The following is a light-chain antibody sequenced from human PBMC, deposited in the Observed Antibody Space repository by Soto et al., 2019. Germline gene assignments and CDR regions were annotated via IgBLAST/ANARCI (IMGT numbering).Light chain of an antibody. CDR1: QSVSSY. V-gene: IGKV3-11*01. Sequence: EILLTQSPANLSLSPGERATLSCRASQSVSSYLAWYQQKPGQAPRLLIYDASNRATGIPARFSGSGSGTDFTPTISSLEPEDFAVYYCQQRGNWPWTFGQGTKVEIK. J-gene: IGKJ1*01. CDR2: DAS. CDR3: QQRGNWPWT.